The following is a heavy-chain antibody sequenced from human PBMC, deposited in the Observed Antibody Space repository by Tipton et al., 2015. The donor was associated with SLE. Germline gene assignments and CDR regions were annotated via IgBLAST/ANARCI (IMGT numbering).Heavy chain of an antibody. D-gene: IGHD6-19*01. CDR3: AREGVEQWLAFAGEVAYSYYMDV. CDR2: INHSGST. V-gene: IGHV4-34*01. J-gene: IGHJ6*03. Sequence: LRLSCAASGFSFSSYSMNWIRQPPGKGLEWIGEINHSGSTNYNPSLKSRVTISVDTSKNQFSLKLSSVTAADTAVYYCAREGVEQWLAFAGEVAYSYYMDVWDKGTTVTVSS. CDR1: GFSFSSYS.